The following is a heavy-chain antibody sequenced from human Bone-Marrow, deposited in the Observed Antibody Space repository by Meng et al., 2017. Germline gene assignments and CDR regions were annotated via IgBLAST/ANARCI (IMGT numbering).Heavy chain of an antibody. CDR1: GFTFSSYV. CDR3: AKKYWELYYYYYGMDV. CDR2: ISYDGSNK. J-gene: IGHJ6*02. V-gene: IGHV3-30*04. Sequence: GESLKISCAASGFTFSSYVMHWVRQALGKGLEWVAIISYDGSNKYYADSVKGRFTVSRDNSKHTLYLQMNSLRAEDTAVYYCAKKYWELYYYYYGMDVWGQGTTVTVSS. D-gene: IGHD1-7*01.